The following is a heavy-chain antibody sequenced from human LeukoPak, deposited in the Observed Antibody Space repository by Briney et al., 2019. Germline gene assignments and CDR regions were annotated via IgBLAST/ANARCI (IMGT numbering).Heavy chain of an antibody. CDR1: GGSISSSSYY. V-gene: IGHV4-39*01. D-gene: IGHD2-15*01. J-gene: IGHJ4*02. Sequence: SETLSLTCTVCGGSISSSSYYWGWIRQPPGKRMEWIGSIYYSGSTYYNPSLKSRVTISVDTSKNQFSLKLSSVTAADTAVYYCARHEGYCSGGSCYNFGDYWGQGTLVTVSS. CDR3: ARHEGYCSGGSCYNFGDY. CDR2: IYYSGST.